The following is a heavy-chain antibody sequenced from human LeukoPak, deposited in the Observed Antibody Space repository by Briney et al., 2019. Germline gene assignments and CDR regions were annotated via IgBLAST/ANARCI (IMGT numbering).Heavy chain of an antibody. CDR1: GFAFSSHG. CDR2: IWYDGSNQ. CDR3: ARGPRNYHVDD. Sequence: PGGSLRLSCAASGFAFSSHGMHWVRQAPGMGLEWVAVIWYDGSNQYYADSVKGRFTISRDNSKNTLYLHMNSLRAEDTAVYYCARGPRNYHVDDWGQGTVVTASS. V-gene: IGHV3-33*01. J-gene: IGHJ4*02. D-gene: IGHD5/OR15-5a*01.